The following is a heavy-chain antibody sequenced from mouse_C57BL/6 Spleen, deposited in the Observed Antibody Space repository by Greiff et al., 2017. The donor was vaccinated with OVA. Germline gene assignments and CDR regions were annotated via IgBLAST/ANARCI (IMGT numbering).Heavy chain of an antibody. CDR2: IDPSDSYT. D-gene: IGHD2-3*01. V-gene: IGHV1-69*01. J-gene: IGHJ2*01. CDR3: ARWNDGPYYFDY. CDR1: GYTFTSYW. Sequence: QVQLQQPGAELVMPGASVKLSCKASGYTFTSYWMHWVKQRTGQGLEWIGEIDPSDSYTNYNQKFKGKSTLTVDKSASTAYMQLSSLTSEDSAVYYCARWNDGPYYFDYWGQGTTLTVSS.